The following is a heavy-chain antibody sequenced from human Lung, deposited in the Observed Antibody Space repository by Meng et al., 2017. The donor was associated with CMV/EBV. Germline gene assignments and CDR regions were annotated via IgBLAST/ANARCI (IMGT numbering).Heavy chain of an antibody. Sequence: SXXVSXXASGYSFRTFGISWVRKAPGQGLEWMGWISAYNGNTTYTQKLQGRVTMTRDTSTRTVYMELRSLRSDDTAVYYCARDRVLRGVNGLDVWGQGTTVTVSS. V-gene: IGHV1-18*01. CDR3: ARDRVLRGVNGLDV. D-gene: IGHD3-10*01. CDR1: GYSFRTFG. CDR2: ISAYNGNT. J-gene: IGHJ6*02.